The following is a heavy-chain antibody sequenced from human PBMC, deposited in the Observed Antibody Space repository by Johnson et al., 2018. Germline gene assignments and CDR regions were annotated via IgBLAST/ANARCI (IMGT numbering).Heavy chain of an antibody. D-gene: IGHD4-11*01. CDR2: IRSKVYGGTT. Sequence: VQLVQSGGGLVQPGRSLRLSCPVSGFTFGDYAMSWFRQAPGKGLEWVGFIRSKVYGGTTEYAASVKGRFTISRDDSKSIAYLQMNSLKTEDTAVYYGTRSNYYYYMDVWGKGTTVTVSS. J-gene: IGHJ6*03. CDR3: TRSNYYYYMDV. V-gene: IGHV3-49*03. CDR1: GFTFGDYA.